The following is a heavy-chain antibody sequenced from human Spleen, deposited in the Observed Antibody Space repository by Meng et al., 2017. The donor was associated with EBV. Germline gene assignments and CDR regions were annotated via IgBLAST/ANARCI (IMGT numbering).Heavy chain of an antibody. V-gene: IGHV4-34*01. D-gene: IGHD4-17*01. J-gene: IGHJ4*02. CDR3: ARQRSVDF. CDR2: INHLGST. CDR1: GSSFSGFY. Sequence: GQLQQGGAGLVKPSETLSLTCAVYGSSFSGFYWTWIRQPPGKGLEWIGEINHLGSTNYNPTLKRRATISKDTSKNQFSLRLRSVTAADSGVYYCARQRSVDFWGQGTLVTVSS.